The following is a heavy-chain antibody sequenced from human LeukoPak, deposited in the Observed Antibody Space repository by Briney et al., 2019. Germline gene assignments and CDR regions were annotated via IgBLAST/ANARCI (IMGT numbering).Heavy chain of an antibody. CDR1: GYTFTSYG. Sequence: ASVKVSCKSSGYTFTSYGISWVRQAPGQGLEWMGWISAYNGNTNYAQKLQGRVTMTTDTSTSTAYMELRSLRSEDTAVYYCARRSIAARRIDYWGQGTLVTVSS. D-gene: IGHD6-6*01. V-gene: IGHV1-18*01. J-gene: IGHJ4*02. CDR2: ISAYNGNT. CDR3: ARRSIAARRIDY.